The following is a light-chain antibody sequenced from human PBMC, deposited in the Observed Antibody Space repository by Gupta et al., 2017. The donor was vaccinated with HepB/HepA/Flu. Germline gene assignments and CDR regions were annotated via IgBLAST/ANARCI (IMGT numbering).Light chain of an antibody. CDR3: QQGNTWLWT. CDR1: QSISSN. Sequence: EIVMTQSPATLSVSPGERATLSCRASQSISSNLVWYQQKPGQAPRLLMYGASTRAPGIPARFSGSGSGTEFTLTISSLQSEDFAVYYCQQGNTWLWTFGQGTXVEIK. V-gene: IGKV3-15*01. CDR2: GAS. J-gene: IGKJ1*01.